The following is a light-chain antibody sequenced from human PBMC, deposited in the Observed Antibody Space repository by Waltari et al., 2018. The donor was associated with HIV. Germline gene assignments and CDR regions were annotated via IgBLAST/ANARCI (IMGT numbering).Light chain of an antibody. CDR2: EVS. Sequence: QSALTQPPSASGSPGQSVTISCTGTSSDVGGYNYVSWYQQHPGKAPKLIIYEVSKRPSGVPDRFSGSKSGNTASLTGSGLQTEDEADYYCSSYADSNFVVFGGGTQLTVL. V-gene: IGLV2-8*01. CDR1: SSDVGGYNY. J-gene: IGLJ2*01. CDR3: SSYADSNFVV.